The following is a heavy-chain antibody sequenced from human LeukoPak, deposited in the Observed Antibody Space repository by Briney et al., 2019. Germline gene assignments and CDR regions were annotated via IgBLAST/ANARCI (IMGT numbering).Heavy chain of an antibody. CDR1: GGSISSSSYY. V-gene: IGHV4-39*07. J-gene: IGHJ5*02. CDR3: ASVRGYSSGWYASGFDP. D-gene: IGHD6-19*01. CDR2: IYYTGST. Sequence: SETLSLTCTVSGGSISSSSYYWGWIRQPPGKGLEWIGSIYYTGSTNYNPSLKSRVTISLDTPKKQFSLKLSSVTAADTAVYYCASVRGYSSGWYASGFDPWGQGTLVTVSS.